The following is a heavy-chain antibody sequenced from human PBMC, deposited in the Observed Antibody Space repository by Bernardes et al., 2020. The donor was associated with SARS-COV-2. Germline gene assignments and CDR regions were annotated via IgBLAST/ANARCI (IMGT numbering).Heavy chain of an antibody. CDR1: GYPFTGYY. Sequence: ASVKVSCKASGYPFTGYYIDWVRQAPGQGLEWMGWINPNSGGTNYAQKFQGRVTMTRDTSISTANMELSRLRSDDTAVYYCALPPTNYDRYGMDVWGQGTTVTVSS. D-gene: IGHD3-22*01. CDR3: ALPPTNYDRYGMDV. CDR2: INPNSGGT. J-gene: IGHJ6*02. V-gene: IGHV1-2*02.